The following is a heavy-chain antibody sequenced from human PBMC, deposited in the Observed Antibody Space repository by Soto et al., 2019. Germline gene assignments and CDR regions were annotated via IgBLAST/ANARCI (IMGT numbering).Heavy chain of an antibody. D-gene: IGHD2-2*01. CDR3: ARGDCSSTSCYGGWFDP. Sequence: PSQTLSLTCAISGDSVSSSSAAWNWIRQSPSRGLEWLGRTYYRSKWYNDYAVSVKSRITINPDTSKNQFSLQLNSVTPEDTAVYYCARGDCSSTSCYGGWFDPWGQGTLVTVSS. CDR2: TYYRSKWYN. J-gene: IGHJ5*02. CDR1: GDSVSSSSAA. V-gene: IGHV6-1*01.